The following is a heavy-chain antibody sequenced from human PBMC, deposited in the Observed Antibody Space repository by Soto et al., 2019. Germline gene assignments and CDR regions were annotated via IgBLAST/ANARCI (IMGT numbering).Heavy chain of an antibody. D-gene: IGHD5-18*01. CDR1: ELTFSNVW. CDR3: AITAMINRDSSTSFDY. V-gene: IGHV3-15*01. CDR2: IKSKSDGETA. Sequence: PGGSLRLSCAASELTFSNVWMTWVRQAPGKGLEWVGRIKSKSDGETADVAAPVKARFTISRDDSKNTVFLEMNSLKSEDTALYYCAITAMINRDSSTSFDYWGRGTQVTVSS. J-gene: IGHJ4*02.